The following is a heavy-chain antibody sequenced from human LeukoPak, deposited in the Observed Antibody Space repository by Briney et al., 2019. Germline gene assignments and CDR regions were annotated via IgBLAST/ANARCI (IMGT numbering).Heavy chain of an antibody. CDR2: INHSGST. V-gene: IGHV4-34*01. CDR1: GGSFSGYY. J-gene: IGHJ6*03. Sequence: SETLSLTCAVYGGSFSGYYWSWIRQPPGKGLEWIGEINHSGSTNYNPSLKSRVTISVDTSKNQFSLKLSSVTAADTAVYYCARYGSGSYYNRHYYYYMDVWGKGTTVTVSS. CDR3: ARYGSGSYYNRHYYYYMDV. D-gene: IGHD3-10*01.